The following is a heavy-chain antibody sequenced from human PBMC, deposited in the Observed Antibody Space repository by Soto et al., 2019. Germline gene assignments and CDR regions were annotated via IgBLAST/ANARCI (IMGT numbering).Heavy chain of an antibody. CDR2: IIPIFGTA. Sequence: ASVKVSCKASGGTFSSYAISWVRQAPGQGLEWMGGIIPIFGTANYAQKFQGRVTITADKSTSTAYMELSSLRSEDTAVYYCARGYCSSTSCPNFDYWGQGTLVTVSS. V-gene: IGHV1-69*06. J-gene: IGHJ4*02. CDR3: ARGYCSSTSCPNFDY. D-gene: IGHD2-2*01. CDR1: GGTFSSYA.